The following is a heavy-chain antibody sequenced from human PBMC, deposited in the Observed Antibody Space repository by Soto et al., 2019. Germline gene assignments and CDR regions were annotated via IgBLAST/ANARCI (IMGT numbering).Heavy chain of an antibody. CDR1: GDSISSYY. Sequence: PSETLSLTCIVSGDSISSYYWSWIRQPPGKGLEWIGYIYYSGSTNYNPSLRSRVTISVDTSKNQFSLKLSSVTAADTAVYYCARGVDGYSYPPNYFEYWGQGTLVTVSS. D-gene: IGHD4-4*01. V-gene: IGHV4-59*01. CDR3: ARGVDGYSYPPNYFEY. J-gene: IGHJ4*02. CDR2: IYYSGST.